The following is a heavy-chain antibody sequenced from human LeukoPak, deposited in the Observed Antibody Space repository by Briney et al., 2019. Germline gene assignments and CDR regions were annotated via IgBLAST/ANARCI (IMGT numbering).Heavy chain of an antibody. J-gene: IGHJ4*02. Sequence: GGSLRLSCAASGFSISTYWMSWVRQAPGKGLEWVANIKQDGSEKYYVDSVKGRFTISRDNAKNSLYLQMNSLRAEDTAMYYCARDSAGNDYWGQGTLVTVSS. CDR3: ARDSAGNDY. CDR2: IKQDGSEK. V-gene: IGHV3-7*01. D-gene: IGHD6-13*01. CDR1: GFSISTYW.